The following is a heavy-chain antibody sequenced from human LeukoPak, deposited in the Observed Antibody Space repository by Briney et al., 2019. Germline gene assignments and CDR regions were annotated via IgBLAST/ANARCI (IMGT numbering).Heavy chain of an antibody. V-gene: IGHV3-9*01. D-gene: IGHD3/OR15-3a*01. J-gene: IGHJ6*03. CDR3: TKDKGGSWTSYYNMDV. CDR2: LSWNSGSI. Sequence: PGGSLRLSCAASGFNFDDYAMPWVRQAPGKGLERVSGLSWNSGSIAYADSVKGRFTISRDNSANSLYLQMNSLRGEDTALYYCTKDKGGSWTSYYNMDVWGKGTMVTVSS. CDR1: GFNFDDYA.